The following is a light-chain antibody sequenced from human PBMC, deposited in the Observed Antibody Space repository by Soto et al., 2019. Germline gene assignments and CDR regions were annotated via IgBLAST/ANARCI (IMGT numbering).Light chain of an antibody. Sequence: QSALTQPASVSGSPGQSITISCTGTSSDVGAYNYVSWYQQYPGKAPKYIIYDVTNRPSGVSYRFSGSKSGNTASLTISGLQAEDEADYYCSSYTTRSTLYVFGTGTKLTVL. V-gene: IGLV2-14*03. J-gene: IGLJ1*01. CDR2: DVT. CDR1: SSDVGAYNY. CDR3: SSYTTRSTLYV.